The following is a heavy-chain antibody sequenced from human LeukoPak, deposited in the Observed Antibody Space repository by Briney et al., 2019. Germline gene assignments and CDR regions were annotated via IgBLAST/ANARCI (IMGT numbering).Heavy chain of an antibody. Sequence: SETLSLTCAVCCGSFSDYFWNWIRQPPGKGLEWIGEINHSGSTNYNPSLKSRVTISVDTSMNQFSLKLSSVTAADTAVYYCARGRGNSAPMSNSAFGYWGQGALVTVSS. CDR2: INHSGST. D-gene: IGHD1/OR15-1a*01. CDR1: CGSFSDYF. J-gene: IGHJ4*02. V-gene: IGHV4-34*01. CDR3: ARGRGNSAPMSNSAFGY.